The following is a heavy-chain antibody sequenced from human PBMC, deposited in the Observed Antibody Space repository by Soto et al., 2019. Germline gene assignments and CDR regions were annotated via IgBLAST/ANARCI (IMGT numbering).Heavy chain of an antibody. Sequence: ASVKVSCKASGYTFTSYGISWVRQAPGQGLEWMGWISAYNGNTNYAQKLQGRVTMTTDTSTSTAYMELRSLRSDDTAVYYCARAIYNWNDLVFDYWGQGTPVTVSS. CDR2: ISAYNGNT. CDR1: GYTFTSYG. D-gene: IGHD1-20*01. V-gene: IGHV1-18*01. J-gene: IGHJ4*02. CDR3: ARAIYNWNDLVFDY.